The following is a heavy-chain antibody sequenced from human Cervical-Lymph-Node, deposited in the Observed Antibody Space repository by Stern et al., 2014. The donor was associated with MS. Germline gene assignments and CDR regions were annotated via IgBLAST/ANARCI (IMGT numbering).Heavy chain of an antibody. J-gene: IGHJ3*02. V-gene: IGHV1-2*02. CDR3: ARIAKTLVPSGAFDI. Sequence: QVQLGQSGTEVKKPGASVRVSCMASGYTFTDYHLHWLRQAPGQGLEWMGWTNPNSGGTNFAQKFQGRVTMTTDTSINTSYMELYRLRSDDTAVYYCARIAKTLVPSGAFDIWGQGTMVSVSS. D-gene: IGHD2-2*01. CDR1: GYTFTDYH. CDR2: TNPNSGGT.